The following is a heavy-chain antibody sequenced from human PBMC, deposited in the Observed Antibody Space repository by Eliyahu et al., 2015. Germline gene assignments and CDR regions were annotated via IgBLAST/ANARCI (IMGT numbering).Heavy chain of an antibody. D-gene: IGHD2-15*01. CDR1: GFXXXTSGVX. CDR2: IYWDDDK. Sequence: QITLKESGPTLVKPTQTLTLTCTFSGFXXXTSGVXVGWXRQPPGKALEWLALIYWDDDKRYSPSLKSRLTITKDTSKNQVVLTMTNMDPVDTATYYCVGCSGGSCYGGYFDYWGQGTLVTVSS. CDR3: VGCSGGSCYGGYFDY. J-gene: IGHJ4*02. V-gene: IGHV2-5*02.